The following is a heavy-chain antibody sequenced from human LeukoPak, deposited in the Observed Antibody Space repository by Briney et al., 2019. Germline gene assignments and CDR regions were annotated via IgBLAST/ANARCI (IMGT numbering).Heavy chain of an antibody. CDR2: ISYDGSNK. D-gene: IGHD6-13*01. J-gene: IGHJ6*02. Sequence: PGRSLRLSCAASGFTFSSYGMHWVRQAPGKGLEWVAVISYDGSNKYYADSVKGRFTISRDNSKNTLYLQMNSLRAEDTAVYYCAKDRGPSIAAAGQYYYYGMDVWGQGTTVTVS. CDR3: AKDRGPSIAAAGQYYYYGMDV. CDR1: GFTFSSYG. V-gene: IGHV3-30*18.